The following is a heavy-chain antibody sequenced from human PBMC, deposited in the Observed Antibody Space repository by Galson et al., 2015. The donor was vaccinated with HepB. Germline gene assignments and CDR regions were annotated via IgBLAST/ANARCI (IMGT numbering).Heavy chain of an antibody. CDR2: ISYDGSNK. Sequence: SLRLSCAASGFTFSRYAMHWVRQAPGKGLEWVAVISYDGSNKYYADSVKGRFTISRDNSKNTLYLQMNSLRAEDTAVYYCARGGDYDSSGYRYYYYYYGMDVWGQGTTVTVSS. CDR3: ARGGDYDSSGYRYYYYYYGMDV. CDR1: GFTFSRYA. J-gene: IGHJ6*02. D-gene: IGHD3-22*01. V-gene: IGHV3-30-3*01.